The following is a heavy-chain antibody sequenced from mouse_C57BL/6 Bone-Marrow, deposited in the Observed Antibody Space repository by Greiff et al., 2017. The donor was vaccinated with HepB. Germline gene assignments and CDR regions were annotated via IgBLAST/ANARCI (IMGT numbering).Heavy chain of an antibody. D-gene: IGHD2-1*01. CDR1: GYTFTSYW. Sequence: QVQLQQPGAELVKPGASVKMSCKASGYTFTSYWITWVKQRPGQGLEWIGDIYPGSGSTNYNEKFKSKATLTVDTSSSTAYMQLSSLTSEDSAVYYCARESDDNYEGAWFAYWGQGTLVTVSA. CDR2: IYPGSGST. J-gene: IGHJ3*01. CDR3: ARESDDNYEGAWFAY. V-gene: IGHV1-55*01.